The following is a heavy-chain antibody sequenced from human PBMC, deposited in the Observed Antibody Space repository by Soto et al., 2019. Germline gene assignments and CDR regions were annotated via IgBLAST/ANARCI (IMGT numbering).Heavy chain of an antibody. CDR3: ARTDLGYYYGSGSYSDY. CDR1: GGSISSYY. J-gene: IGHJ4*02. CDR2: IYYSGST. D-gene: IGHD3-10*01. Sequence: SETLSLTCTVSGGSISSYYWSWIRQPPGKGLEWIGYIYYSGSTNYNPSLKSRVTISVDTSKNQFSLKLSSVTAADTAVYYCARTDLGYYYGSGSYSDYWGQGTLVTVSS. V-gene: IGHV4-59*01.